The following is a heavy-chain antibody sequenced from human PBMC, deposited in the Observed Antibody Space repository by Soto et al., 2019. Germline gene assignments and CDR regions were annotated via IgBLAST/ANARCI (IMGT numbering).Heavy chain of an antibody. Sequence: QVQLVQSEAEVKKPGASVKVSCKASGYTFTSYGISWVRQAPGQGLEWMGWISAYNGNTNYAQKLQGRVTMTTDTSTSTAYMELRSLRSDDTAVYYCARHLYYDFWSGYHNWFDPWGQGTLVTVSS. CDR3: ARHLYYDFWSGYHNWFDP. CDR2: ISAYNGNT. J-gene: IGHJ5*02. V-gene: IGHV1-18*01. D-gene: IGHD3-3*01. CDR1: GYTFTSYG.